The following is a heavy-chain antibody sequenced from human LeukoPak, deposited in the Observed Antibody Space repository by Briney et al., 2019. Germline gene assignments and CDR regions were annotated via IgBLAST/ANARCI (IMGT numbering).Heavy chain of an antibody. J-gene: IGHJ4*02. CDR2: INSDGSST. CDR3: ASPPSGWTSGY. V-gene: IGHV3-74*01. Sequence: GGSLRLSCAASGFTFSSYWMQWVRQAPGKGLLWVSRINSDGSSTSYADSVKGRFTISRDNAKNTLYLQMNSLRAEDTAVYYCASPPSGWTSGYWGQGTLVTVSS. D-gene: IGHD2-15*01. CDR1: GFTFSSYW.